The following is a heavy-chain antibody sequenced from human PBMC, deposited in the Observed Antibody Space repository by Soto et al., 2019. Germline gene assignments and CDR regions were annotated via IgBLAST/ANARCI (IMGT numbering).Heavy chain of an antibody. CDR3: ARDRRTNYDYYGMDV. J-gene: IGHJ6*02. Sequence: QVQLVQSGAEVKKPGSSVKVSCKASGDTFRRYSITWVRQAPGQGGEWMGRINPIVEIARYAQKFQGRVTITVDKTTTTAHMELTSLRSEDTAVYYCARDRRTNYDYYGMDVWGQGTTVTVSS. CDR2: INPIVEIA. CDR1: GDTFRRYS. V-gene: IGHV1-69*08.